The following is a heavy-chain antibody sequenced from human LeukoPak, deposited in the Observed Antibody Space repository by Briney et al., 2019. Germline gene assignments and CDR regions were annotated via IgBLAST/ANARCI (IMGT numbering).Heavy chain of an antibody. J-gene: IGHJ4*02. Sequence: SETLSLTCAVYGGSFRGYYWSWIRQPPGKGLDWIGEINHSGSTNYNPSLKSRVTISVDTSKNQFSLKLSSVTAADTAVYYCARGSSDSSGYYPPGIDYWGQGTLVTVSS. V-gene: IGHV4-34*01. CDR3: ARGSSDSSGYYPPGIDY. CDR1: GGSFRGYY. D-gene: IGHD3-22*01. CDR2: INHSGST.